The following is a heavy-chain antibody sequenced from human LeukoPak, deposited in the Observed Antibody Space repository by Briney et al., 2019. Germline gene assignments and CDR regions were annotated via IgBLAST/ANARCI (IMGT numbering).Heavy chain of an antibody. Sequence: PGGSLRLSCAASGFTFSSYGMHWVRQAPGKGLGWVAVIWYDGSNKYYADSVKGRFTISRDNSKNTLYLQMNSLRAEDTAVYYCAKDRYDSSGWYGDYFDYWGQGTLVTVSS. CDR3: AKDRYDSSGWYGDYFDY. J-gene: IGHJ4*02. CDR2: IWYDGSNK. V-gene: IGHV3-33*06. D-gene: IGHD6-19*01. CDR1: GFTFSSYG.